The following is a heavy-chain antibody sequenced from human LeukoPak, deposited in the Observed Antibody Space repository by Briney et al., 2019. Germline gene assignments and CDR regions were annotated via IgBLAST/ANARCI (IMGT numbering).Heavy chain of an antibody. V-gene: IGHV3-43*02. CDR3: AKDARFSNNWYAACFDY. CDR2: ISGHGGST. Sequence: PGGSLRLPCAASGFTFHDYAMHWVRQAPGKGLEWVSLISGHGGSTYYADSVKGRFTISRDNSKNSLYLQMNSLRAEDTALYYCAKDARFSNNWYAACFDYWGQGTLVTVSS. D-gene: IGHD6-13*01. CDR1: GFTFHDYA. J-gene: IGHJ4*02.